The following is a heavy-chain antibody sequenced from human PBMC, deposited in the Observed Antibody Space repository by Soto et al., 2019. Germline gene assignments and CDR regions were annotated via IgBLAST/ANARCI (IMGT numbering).Heavy chain of an antibody. D-gene: IGHD3-16*01. CDR2: IYYSGTT. V-gene: IGHV4-61*01. Sequence: SETLSLTCAVSGDSVSNDNYYWSWIRQPPGKGLEWIGYIYYSGTTNYNSYLKSRLSLSVDMSKNQFSLRLASVTAADTAVYFCARSQRGRTAFTFDYWGQGALVTVSS. CDR1: GDSVSNDNYY. CDR3: ARSQRGRTAFTFDY. J-gene: IGHJ4*02.